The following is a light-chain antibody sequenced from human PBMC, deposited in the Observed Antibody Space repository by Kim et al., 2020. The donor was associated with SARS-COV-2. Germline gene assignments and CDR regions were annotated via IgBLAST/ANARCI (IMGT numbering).Light chain of an antibody. CDR3: QQVNCFFPFT. J-gene: IGKJ3*01. CDR1: QGISRY. Sequence: DIQMTQSPSSVSASVGDTVTITCRSSQGISRYLAWYQQKPGKAPKLLIYAASSLQSEVPSRFSGSGSGTFFTLTITSLQPEDFATYYCQQVNCFFPFTFGHGTKVNVK. V-gene: IGKV1-12*01. CDR2: AAS.